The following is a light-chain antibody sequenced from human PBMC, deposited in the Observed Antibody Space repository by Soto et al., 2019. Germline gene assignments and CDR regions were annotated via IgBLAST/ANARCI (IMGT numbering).Light chain of an antibody. CDR3: LQYGSSPYT. Sequence: EIVLTQSPGTLSLSPGERATLSCRASQSVSSSYLAWYQQKPGQAPRLLIYGASSRATGIPYRFSGSGSGTDFTLTISRLEPEDFAVYYCLQYGSSPYTFGQGTKLEIK. J-gene: IGKJ2*01. V-gene: IGKV3-20*01. CDR1: QSVSSSY. CDR2: GAS.